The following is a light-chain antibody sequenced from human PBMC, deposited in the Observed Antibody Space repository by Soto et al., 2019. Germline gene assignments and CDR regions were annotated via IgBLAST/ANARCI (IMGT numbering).Light chain of an antibody. CDR1: QSVSSN. CDR3: QQRSNWPIIT. V-gene: IGKV3-11*01. J-gene: IGKJ5*01. CDR2: GAS. Sequence: EIVMTQSPATLSVSPGERATLSCRASQSVSSNLAWYQQKPGQAPRLLVYGASSRATGIPDRFSGSGSGTDFTLTISSLEPEDFAVYYCQQRSNWPIITFGQGTRLEIK.